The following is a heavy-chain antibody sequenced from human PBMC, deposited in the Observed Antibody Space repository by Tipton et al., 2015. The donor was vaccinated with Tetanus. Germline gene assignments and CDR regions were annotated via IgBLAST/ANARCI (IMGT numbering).Heavy chain of an antibody. CDR1: GGSINSGGYY. D-gene: IGHD3-3*01. Sequence: LRLSCTVSGGSINSGGYYWSWLRQHPGKGLEWIGYIYYTGNTYYNPSLKSRVTISVHTSNNQFTLRLISVTAADTAVYYCARANYDFPKKGPFDSWGQGSLVIVSS. J-gene: IGHJ4*02. CDR3: ARANYDFPKKGPFDS. CDR2: IYYTGNT. V-gene: IGHV4-31*02.